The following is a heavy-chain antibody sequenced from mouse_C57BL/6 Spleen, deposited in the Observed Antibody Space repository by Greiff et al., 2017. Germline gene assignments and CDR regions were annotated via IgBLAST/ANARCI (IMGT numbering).Heavy chain of an antibody. Sequence: VQLQQSGGGLVKPGGSLKLSCAASGFTFSDYGMHWVRQAPEKGLEWVAYISSGSSTIYYADTVKGRFTISRDNAKNTLFLQMTSLRSEDTAMYYCARYDGYDWYFDVWGTGTTVTVSS. J-gene: IGHJ1*03. CDR2: ISSGSSTI. D-gene: IGHD2-3*01. CDR3: ARYDGYDWYFDV. CDR1: GFTFSDYG. V-gene: IGHV5-17*01.